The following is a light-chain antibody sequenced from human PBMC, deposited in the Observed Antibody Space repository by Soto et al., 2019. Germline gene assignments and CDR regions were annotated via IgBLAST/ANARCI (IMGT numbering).Light chain of an antibody. V-gene: IGKV3-20*01. J-gene: IGKJ1*01. CDR2: RGS. CDR3: QDYGSSAPWT. Sequence: VLTQSPGTLSLSPGERTTLSCRASQNIRGNELAWYQQKPGQPPRLLINRGSSRAPGIPDRFSGRGSGTEFTLAISRLEPEDFAVYYCQDYGSSAPWTFGQGT. CDR1: QNIRGNE.